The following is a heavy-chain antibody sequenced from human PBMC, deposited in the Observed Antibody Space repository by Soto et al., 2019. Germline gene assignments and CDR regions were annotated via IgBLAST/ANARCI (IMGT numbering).Heavy chain of an antibody. V-gene: IGHV3-23*01. CDR3: AKRPGATVVTRGAGGREMNDFDY. CDR2: ISGSGGST. CDR1: GFTFSSYA. D-gene: IGHD4-17*01. Sequence: GGSLRLSCAASGFTFSSYAMSWVRQAPGKGLEWVSAISGSGGSTYYADSVKGRFTISRDNSKNTLYLQMNSLRAEDTAVDYWAKRPGATVVTRGAGGREMNDFDYWGQGTLVTVSS. J-gene: IGHJ4*02.